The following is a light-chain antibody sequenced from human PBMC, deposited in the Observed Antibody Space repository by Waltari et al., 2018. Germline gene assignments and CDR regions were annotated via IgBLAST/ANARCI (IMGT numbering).Light chain of an antibody. CDR2: ATS. Sequence: DIQMXQSPSSLSASVGDRVTITCRASQSISGYLNWYQQKPGKAPKVLIYATSSLQSGVPSRFSGSGSGTDFTLTITSLQPEDFATYYCQQSYRTPPLTFGGGTKVEIK. CDR1: QSISGY. V-gene: IGKV1-39*01. J-gene: IGKJ4*01. CDR3: QQSYRTPPLT.